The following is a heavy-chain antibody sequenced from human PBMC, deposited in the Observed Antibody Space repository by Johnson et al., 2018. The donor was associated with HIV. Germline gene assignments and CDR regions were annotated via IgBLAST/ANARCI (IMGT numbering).Heavy chain of an antibody. D-gene: IGHD5-18*01. CDR1: GFTFSSYG. CDR3: ARELRGYSYALRGDAFDI. J-gene: IGHJ3*02. CDR2: IRYDGSNK. V-gene: IGHV3-30*02. Sequence: QVQLVESGGGVVQPGGSLRLSCAASGFTFSSYGMHWVRQAPGKGLEWVAFIRYDGSNKYYADSVKGRIPISRDNSKNTLYLQMNSLRAEDTAVYYCARELRGYSYALRGDAFDIWGQGTMVTVSS.